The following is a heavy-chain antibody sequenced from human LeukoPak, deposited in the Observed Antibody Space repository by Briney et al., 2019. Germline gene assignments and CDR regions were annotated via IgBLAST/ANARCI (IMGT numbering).Heavy chain of an antibody. Sequence: GGSLRLSCAASGFTFSNAWMSWVRQAPGKGLEWVSSISSSSSYIYYADSVKGRFTISRDNAKNSLYLQMNSLRAEDTAVYYCATYEYGGNQLYGMDVWGQGTTVTVSS. J-gene: IGHJ6*02. CDR3: ATYEYGGNQLYGMDV. D-gene: IGHD4-23*01. CDR1: GFTFSNAW. CDR2: ISSSSSYI. V-gene: IGHV3-21*01.